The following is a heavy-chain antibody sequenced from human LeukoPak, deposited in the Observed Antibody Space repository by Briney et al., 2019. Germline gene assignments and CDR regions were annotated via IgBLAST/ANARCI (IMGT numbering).Heavy chain of an antibody. Sequence: GGSLRLSCAASGFTFSSYDMHWVRQATGKGLEWVSAIGTAGDTYYPGSVKGRFTISRENAKNSLYLQMNSLRAGDTAVYYCARGRMVRGVINYYYGMDVWGQGTTVTVSS. D-gene: IGHD3-10*01. J-gene: IGHJ6*02. V-gene: IGHV3-13*01. CDR1: GFTFSSYD. CDR2: IGTAGDT. CDR3: ARGRMVRGVINYYYGMDV.